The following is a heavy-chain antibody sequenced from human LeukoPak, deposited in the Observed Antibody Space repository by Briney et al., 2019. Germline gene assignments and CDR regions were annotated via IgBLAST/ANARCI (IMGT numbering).Heavy chain of an antibody. Sequence: SQTLSLTCTVSGGSVSSSTYYWSWIRQHPGKGLEWIGYVHYSGSTYYNPSLESRVTISVDTSKNQFSLRLSSVTASDTAVYYCTKYYYDTSGYSNWFDPWGQGTLVTVSS. CDR1: GGSVSSSTYY. CDR3: TKYYYDTSGYSNWFDP. V-gene: IGHV4-31*03. CDR2: VHYSGST. J-gene: IGHJ5*02. D-gene: IGHD3-22*01.